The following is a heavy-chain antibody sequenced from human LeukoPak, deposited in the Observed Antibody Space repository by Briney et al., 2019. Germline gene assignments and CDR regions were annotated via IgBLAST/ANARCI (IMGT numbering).Heavy chain of an antibody. D-gene: IGHD5-12*01. CDR2: ISAGGGTT. CDR3: AKDRAAYSGARGFDY. V-gene: IGHV3-23*01. CDR1: GFTFSSYS. Sequence: GGSLRLSCAASGFTFSSYSMNWVRQAPGKGLEWVSHISAGGGTTYYADSVKGRFTISRDNSKNTLYLQMNSLRAEDTAVYYCAKDRAAYSGARGFDYWGQGTLATVSS. J-gene: IGHJ4*02.